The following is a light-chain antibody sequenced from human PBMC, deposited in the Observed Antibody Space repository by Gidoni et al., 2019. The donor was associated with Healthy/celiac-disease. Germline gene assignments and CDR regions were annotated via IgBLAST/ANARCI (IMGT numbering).Light chain of an antibody. J-gene: IGKJ2*02. CDR2: AAS. Sequence: DIQMTQSPYSLSASVGDRVTITCRASQSISSYLNWYQKKPGKAPKLLIYAASSLQSGVTSRFSGSGSGTDFTLTISSLQPEDFATYYCQQSYSTPGTFGQGTKLEIK. V-gene: IGKV1-39*01. CDR3: QQSYSTPGT. CDR1: QSISSY.